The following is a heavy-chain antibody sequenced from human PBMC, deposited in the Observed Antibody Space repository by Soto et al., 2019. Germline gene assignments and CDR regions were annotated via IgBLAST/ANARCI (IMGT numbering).Heavy chain of an antibody. CDR1: GFSVSSNY. V-gene: IGHV3-53*01. CDR3: ARDPGSIAVAGTI. CDR2: IYTGGST. Sequence: EVQLVESGGGLIQPGGSLRLAWAASGFSVSSNYMSWVRRAPGKGLEWVSVIYTGGSTHYADSVEGRFTISRDISKNTLYLQMNSLRAEDTAVYYCARDPGSIAVAGTIWGQGTLVTVSS. D-gene: IGHD6-19*01. J-gene: IGHJ4*02.